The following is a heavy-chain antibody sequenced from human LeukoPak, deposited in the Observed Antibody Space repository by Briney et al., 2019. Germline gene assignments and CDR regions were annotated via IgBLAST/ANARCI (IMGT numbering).Heavy chain of an antibody. CDR3: ARPNTDAAGYYFDY. J-gene: IGHJ4*02. CDR1: GYTFTSYG. D-gene: IGHD6-13*01. V-gene: IGHV1-18*01. CDR2: IDTYRGST. Sequence: GASVKVSCKTSGYTFTSYGVSWVRQAPGQGLEWMGWIDTYRGSTNYAPNVQGRVTVTTDTSTTTVYMELRSLRSDDTAVYYCARPNTDAAGYYFDYWGQGTLVTVSS.